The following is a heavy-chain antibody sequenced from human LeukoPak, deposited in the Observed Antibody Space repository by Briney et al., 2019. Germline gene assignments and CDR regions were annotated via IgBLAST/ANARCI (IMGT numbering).Heavy chain of an antibody. CDR1: GGSISSYY. D-gene: IGHD1-26*01. CDR2: IYYSGST. CDR3: ARSGKGELLFDP. V-gene: IGHV4-59*01. J-gene: IGHJ5*02. Sequence: SETLSLTCTVSGGSISSYYWSWIRQPPGKGLEWIGYIYYSGSTNYNPSLKSRVTISVDTSKNQFSLKLSSVTAADTAVYYCARSGKGELLFDPGGQGTRVTVSS.